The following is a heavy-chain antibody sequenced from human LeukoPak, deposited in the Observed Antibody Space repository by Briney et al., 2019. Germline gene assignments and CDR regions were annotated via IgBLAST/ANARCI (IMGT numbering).Heavy chain of an antibody. V-gene: IGHV3-23*01. J-gene: IGHJ4*02. D-gene: IGHD3-10*01. CDR3: AKDHPQRLSITMVRGVIMVD. CDR1: GFTFSSYA. CDR2: ISGSGGST. Sequence: PGGSLRLSCAASGFTFSSYAMSWVRQAPGKGLEWVSAISGSGGSTYYADSVKGRFTISRDNSKNTLYLQMNSLRAEDTAVYYCAKDHPQRLSITMVRGVIMVDWGQGTLVAVSS.